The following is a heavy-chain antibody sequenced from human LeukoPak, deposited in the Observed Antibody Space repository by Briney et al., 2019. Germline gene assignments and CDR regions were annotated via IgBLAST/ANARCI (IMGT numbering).Heavy chain of an antibody. Sequence: GGSLRLSCAASGFTFSVYWMSWVRQAPGKGLEWVANIKQGGSERYYVDSVKGRFTISRDNAKNSLYLQMNSLRAEDTAVYYCARASPGARPGNYWGQGTLVTVSS. CDR3: ARASPGARPGNY. CDR1: GFTFSVYW. D-gene: IGHD1-1*01. J-gene: IGHJ4*02. V-gene: IGHV3-7*01. CDR2: IKQGGSER.